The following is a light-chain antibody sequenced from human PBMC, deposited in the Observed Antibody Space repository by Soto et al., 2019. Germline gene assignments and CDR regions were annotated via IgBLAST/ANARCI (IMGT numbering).Light chain of an antibody. Sequence: DVVMTQSPLSLPVTPGEPASISCRSSQSLLPGSGFNYLDWFLQKPGQSPQLLIYLGSNRASGVPDRFRGSTSGTYFTLHISRVEAEDVGVYYCMQTLQTPFTFGPVNKVH. CDR3: MQTLQTPFT. CDR2: LGS. CDR1: QSLLPGSGFNY. V-gene: IGKV2-28*01. J-gene: IGKJ3*01.